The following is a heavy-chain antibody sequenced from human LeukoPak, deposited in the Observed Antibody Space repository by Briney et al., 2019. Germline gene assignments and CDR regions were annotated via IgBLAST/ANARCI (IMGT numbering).Heavy chain of an antibody. Sequence: PSETLSLTCTVSGASINSHWWTWIRQSPGKTLEWIGYIYYSGSTNYNPSLKSRVTISVDMSKNQFSLNMTSVTAADTAVYYCARGSGTYDYWGQGTLVTVSS. V-gene: IGHV4-59*08. D-gene: IGHD1-14*01. CDR2: IYYSGST. CDR3: ARGSGTYDY. CDR1: GASINSHW. J-gene: IGHJ4*02.